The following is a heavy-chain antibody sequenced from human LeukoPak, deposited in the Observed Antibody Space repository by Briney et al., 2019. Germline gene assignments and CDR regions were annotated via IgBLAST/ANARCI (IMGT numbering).Heavy chain of an antibody. V-gene: IGHV6-1*01. D-gene: IGHD2-15*01. CDR2: TYYRSKWYN. Sequence: SQTLSLTCALSGDSVSSNSAAWNWLRQSPSRGLEWLGRTYYRSKWYNDYAVSVKSRITINPDTSKNQFSLQLNSVTPEDTAVYYCAREGGAAYNWFDPWGQGTLVTVSS. CDR3: AREGGAAYNWFDP. J-gene: IGHJ5*02. CDR1: GDSVSSNSAA.